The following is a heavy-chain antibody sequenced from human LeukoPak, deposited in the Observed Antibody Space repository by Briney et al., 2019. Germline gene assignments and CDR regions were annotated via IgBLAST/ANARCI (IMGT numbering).Heavy chain of an antibody. CDR3: ARSLSMVRNSGAFDI. CDR2: IYHSGST. D-gene: IGHD3-10*01. CDR1: GGSISSGGYY. V-gene: IGHV4-31*03. J-gene: IGHJ3*02. Sequence: SETLSLTCTVSGGSISSGGYYWSWIRQHPGKGLEWIGYIYHSGSTYYNPSLKSRVTISVDTSKNQFSLKLSSVTAADTAVYYCARSLSMVRNSGAFDIWGQGTMVTVSS.